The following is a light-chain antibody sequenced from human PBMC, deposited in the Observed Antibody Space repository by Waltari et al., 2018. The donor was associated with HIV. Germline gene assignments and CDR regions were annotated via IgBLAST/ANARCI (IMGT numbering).Light chain of an antibody. CDR2: DAS. CDR1: QSVTTY. V-gene: IGKV3-11*01. CDR3: QARHSWPPLFT. J-gene: IGKJ3*01. Sequence: EIVLTQSPATLSLSPGEGATLSCRASQSVTTYLAWFQQKPGKPPRLLNFDASSRATGVPARFSGSGSWTDFSLTISSLEPEDFAIYYGQARHSWPPLFTFGPGTKVEMK.